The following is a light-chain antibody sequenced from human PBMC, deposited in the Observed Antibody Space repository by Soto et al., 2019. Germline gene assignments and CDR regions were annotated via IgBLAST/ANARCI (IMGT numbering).Light chain of an antibody. CDR2: GAS. CDR3: QHYKSYSEA. J-gene: IGKJ1*01. Sequence: DIQLTQSPSFLCASVGDRVSLACRASQGIRSFLAWHQQKPGKAPKVLIHGASTLQTGVPSRFSGSGSGTEFTLTISSLQPDDFATYYCQHYKSYSEAFGQGTKVDIK. CDR1: QGIRSF. V-gene: IGKV1-9*01.